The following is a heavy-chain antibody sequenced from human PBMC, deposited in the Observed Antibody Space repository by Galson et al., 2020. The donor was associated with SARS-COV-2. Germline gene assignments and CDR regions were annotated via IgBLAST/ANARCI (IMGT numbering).Heavy chain of an antibody. D-gene: IGHD3-9*01. J-gene: IGHJ6*03. CDR2: MSPNSGHT. CDR3: ARSVTQRYFDYLEYYYYMDV. Sequence: ASVKVSCKASGYTFTNYDINWVRQAPGQGLEWMGWMSPNSGHTGFAQKFQGRLIITSNTSISTAYMDLSSLKSDDTAVYYCARSVTQRYFDYLEYYYYMDVWGKGTTVTISS. V-gene: IGHV1-8*03. CDR1: GYTFTNYD.